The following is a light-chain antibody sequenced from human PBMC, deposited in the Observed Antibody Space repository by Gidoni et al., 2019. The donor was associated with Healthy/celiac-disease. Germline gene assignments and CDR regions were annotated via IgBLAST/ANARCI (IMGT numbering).Light chain of an antibody. J-gene: IGKJ5*01. CDR2: GAS. V-gene: IGKV3-15*01. CDR1: QSVSSN. CDR3: QQYNNWLIT. Sequence: EIVMTQSPATLSVSPGERATLSCRASQSVSSNLAWYQQKPGQAPRLLIYGASTRATGSGSGTEFTLTISSLQSEDFAVYYCQQYNNWLITFXXXTRLEIK.